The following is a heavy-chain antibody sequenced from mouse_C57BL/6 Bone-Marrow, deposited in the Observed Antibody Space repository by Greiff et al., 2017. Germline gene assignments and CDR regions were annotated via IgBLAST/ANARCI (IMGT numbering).Heavy chain of an antibody. J-gene: IGHJ4*01. CDR1: GYTFTSYW. V-gene: IGHV1-64*01. CDR3: ASPPYYGSSYEAMDY. Sequence: QVQLKQSGAELVKPGASVKLSCKASGYTFTSYWMHWVKQRPGQGLEWIGMIHPNSGSTNYNEKFKSKATLTVDKSSSTAYMQLSSLTSEDSAVYYCASPPYYGSSYEAMDYWGQGTSVTVSS. CDR2: IHPNSGST. D-gene: IGHD1-1*01.